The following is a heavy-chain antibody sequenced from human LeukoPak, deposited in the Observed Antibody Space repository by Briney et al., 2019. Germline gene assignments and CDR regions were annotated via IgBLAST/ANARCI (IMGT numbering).Heavy chain of an antibody. D-gene: IGHD6-19*01. J-gene: IGHJ4*02. Sequence: SETLSLTCAVYGGSFSGYYWSWIRQPPGKGLEWIGEINHSGSTNYNPSLKSRVTISVDTSKNQFSLKLSSVTAADTAVYYCARAKSCYYSSGCPLDYWGRGTLVTVSS. CDR2: INHSGST. CDR1: GGSFSGYY. CDR3: ARAKSCYYSSGCPLDY. V-gene: IGHV4-34*01.